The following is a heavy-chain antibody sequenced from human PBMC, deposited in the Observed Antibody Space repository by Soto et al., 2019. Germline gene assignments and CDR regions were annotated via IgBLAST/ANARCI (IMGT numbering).Heavy chain of an antibody. CDR1: GASITQYY. Sequence: PSETLSLTCTVSGASITQYYWNWIRQYPGKGLEWIVYFYYTGSTYYNPSLKSRVTISVNTSKNQFSLKLSSVTAADTAVYYCARSVFPWGQGTLVTVSS. V-gene: IGHV4-59*06. CDR3: ARSVFP. CDR2: FYYTGST. J-gene: IGHJ5*02.